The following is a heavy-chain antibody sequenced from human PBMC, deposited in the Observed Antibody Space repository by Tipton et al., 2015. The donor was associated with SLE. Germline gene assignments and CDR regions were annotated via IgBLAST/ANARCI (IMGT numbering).Heavy chain of an antibody. D-gene: IGHD6-13*01. J-gene: IGHJ4*02. CDR1: GGSFSGYY. CDR2: INHSGST. CDR3: ARGRYSSSWYDY. V-gene: IGHV4-34*01. Sequence: LRLSCAVYGGSFSGYYWSWIRQPPGKGLEWIGEINHSGSTNYNPSLKSRVTISVDTSKNQFSLKLSSVTAADTAAYYCARGRYSSSWYDYWGQGTLVTVSA.